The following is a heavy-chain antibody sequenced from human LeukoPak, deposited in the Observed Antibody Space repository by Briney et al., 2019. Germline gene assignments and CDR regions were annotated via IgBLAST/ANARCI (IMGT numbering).Heavy chain of an antibody. V-gene: IGHV3-30*04. D-gene: IGHD2/OR15-2a*01. CDR3: ARGGDFLYWFDP. CDR1: GFTFSSYA. J-gene: IGHJ5*02. Sequence: GGSLRLSCAASGFTFSSYAMHWVRQAPGKGLEWVAVISYDGSNKYYADSVKGRFTISRDNAKNSLYLQMNSLRAEDTAVYYCARGGDFLYWFDPWGQGTLVTVSS. CDR2: ISYDGSNK.